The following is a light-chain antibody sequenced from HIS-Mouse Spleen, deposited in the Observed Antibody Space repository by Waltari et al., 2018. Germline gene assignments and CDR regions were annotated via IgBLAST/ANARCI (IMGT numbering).Light chain of an antibody. CDR2: EGS. J-gene: IGLJ3*02. V-gene: IGLV2-23*01. CDR3: CSYAGSSTWV. CDR1: SRDVGSYNL. Sequence: QSALTQPASVSGSPGQTITISCTGTSRDVGSYNLFSWYPQHPGKAPKRMIYEGSKRPSGVSNRFSGSKSGNTASLTISGLQAEDEADYYCCSYAGSSTWVFGGGTKLTVL.